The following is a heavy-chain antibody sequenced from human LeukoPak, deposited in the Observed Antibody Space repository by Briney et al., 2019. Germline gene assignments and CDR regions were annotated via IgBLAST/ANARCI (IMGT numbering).Heavy chain of an antibody. CDR1: GYTFTGYY. J-gene: IGHJ5*02. Sequence: GASVKVSCKASGYTFTGYYMHWVRQAPGQGLEWMGWINPNSGGTNYAQKFQGRVTMTRDTSISTAYMELSRLRSDDTAVYYCARNLGELYRGENWFDPWGQGTLVTVSS. V-gene: IGHV1-2*02. CDR3: ARNLGELYRGENWFDP. CDR2: INPNSGGT. D-gene: IGHD3-10*01.